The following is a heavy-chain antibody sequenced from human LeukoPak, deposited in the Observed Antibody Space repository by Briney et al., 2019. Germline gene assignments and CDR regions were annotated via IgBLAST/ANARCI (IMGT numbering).Heavy chain of an antibody. D-gene: IGHD2-15*01. V-gene: IGHV4-34*01. Sequence: SETLSLTCAVYGGSFSGYYWSWIRQPPGKGLEWIGEINHSGSTNYNLSLKSRVTISVDTSKNQFSLQLSSVTAADTAVYYCARDNFRYCSGGSCFLNPTTSYGMDVWGKGTTVTVSS. CDR3: ARDNFRYCSGGSCFLNPTTSYGMDV. CDR2: INHSGST. J-gene: IGHJ6*04. CDR1: GGSFSGYY.